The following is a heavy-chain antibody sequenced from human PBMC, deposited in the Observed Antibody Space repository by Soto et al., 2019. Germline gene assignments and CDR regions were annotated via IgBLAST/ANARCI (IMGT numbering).Heavy chain of an antibody. CDR2: ISYDGSNK. CDR1: GFTFSSYG. J-gene: IGHJ4*02. D-gene: IGHD3-22*01. Sequence: ALRLSCAASGFTFSSYGMHWVRQAPGKGLEWVAVISYDGSNKYYADSVKGRFTISRDNSKNTLYLQMNSLRAEDTAVYYCAKDAPYYYDSSGYYGPFDYWGQGTLVTVPQ. CDR3: AKDAPYYYDSSGYYGPFDY. V-gene: IGHV3-30*18.